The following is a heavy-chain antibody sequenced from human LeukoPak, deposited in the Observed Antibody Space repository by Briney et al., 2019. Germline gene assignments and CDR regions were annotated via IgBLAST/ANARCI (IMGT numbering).Heavy chain of an antibody. J-gene: IGHJ4*02. Sequence: SETLSLTCSVSGASINDYYWTWIRQPPGKGLKWIGYVYHTGTSGYHPSLKSRVAMSLDTSKNQVSLKLRSVTAADTAVYFCTRVVNGCYFDYWGQGTLVTVSS. D-gene: IGHD2-8*01. CDR1: GASINDYY. V-gene: IGHV4-59*01. CDR2: VYHTGTS. CDR3: TRVVNGCYFDY.